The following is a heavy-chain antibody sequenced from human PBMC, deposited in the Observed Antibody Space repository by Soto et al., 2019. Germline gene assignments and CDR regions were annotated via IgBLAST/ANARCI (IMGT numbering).Heavy chain of an antibody. D-gene: IGHD6-6*01. CDR3: ARRRAARHIYYYGMDV. J-gene: IGHJ6*02. CDR1: GFSLSNTRMG. CDR2: IFSNDEK. Sequence: SGPTLVNPTETLTLTCTVSGFSLSNTRMGVSWIRQPPGKALEWLAHIFSNDEKSYSTSLKSRLTISKDTSKSQVVLTMTNMDPVDTATYYCARRRAARHIYYYGMDVWGQGTTVTVSS. V-gene: IGHV2-26*01.